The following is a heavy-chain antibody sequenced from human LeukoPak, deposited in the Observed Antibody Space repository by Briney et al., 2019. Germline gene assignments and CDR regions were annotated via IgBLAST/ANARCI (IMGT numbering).Heavy chain of an antibody. V-gene: IGHV3-33*01. CDR3: ARARRISVVVAATGLDP. J-gene: IGHJ5*02. Sequence: PGRSLRLSCAASGFTFSSYGMHWVRQAPGKGLEWVAVIWYDGSNKYYADSVKGRFTISRDNSKNTLYLQMNSLRAEDTAVYYCARARRISVVVAATGLDPWGQGTLVTVSS. D-gene: IGHD2-15*01. CDR1: GFTFSSYG. CDR2: IWYDGSNK.